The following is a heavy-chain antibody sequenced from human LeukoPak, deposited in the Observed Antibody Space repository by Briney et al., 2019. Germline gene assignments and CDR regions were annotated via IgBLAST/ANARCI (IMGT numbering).Heavy chain of an antibody. D-gene: IGHD3-9*01. V-gene: IGHV3-30*18. J-gene: IGHJ4*02. CDR2: VSYEGRSQ. CDR3: VKEKDKFISTSLDY. CDR1: GFTLSNYG. Sequence: HPGGSLRLSCAASGFTLSNYGMHWVRQAPGKGLGWGAVVSYEGRSQYYADSVKGRFTISRDNSGNMLYLQMKSLRAEDTALYYCVKEKDKFISTSLDYWGLGTLVTVSS.